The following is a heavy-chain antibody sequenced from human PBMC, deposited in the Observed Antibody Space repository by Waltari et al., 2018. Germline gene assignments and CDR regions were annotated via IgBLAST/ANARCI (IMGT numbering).Heavy chain of an antibody. D-gene: IGHD7-27*01. CDR1: GYSISSGYY. Sequence: QVQLQESGSGLVKPSETLSLTCAVSGYSISSGYYWGWIRQSPGKGLEWVGSMYHSGNSYYNPSLKCRVAISVDTSKNQFSLKLNAVPAADTAVYYCARDVGPPVGIYGMDVWGQGTTVTVSS. V-gene: IGHV4-38-2*02. CDR3: ARDVGPPVGIYGMDV. J-gene: IGHJ6*02. CDR2: MYHSGNS.